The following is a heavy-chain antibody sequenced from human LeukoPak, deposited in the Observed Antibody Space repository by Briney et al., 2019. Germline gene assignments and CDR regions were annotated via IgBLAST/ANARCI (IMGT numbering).Heavy chain of an antibody. J-gene: IGHJ6*03. CDR3: ARLGAGVYYYYYMDV. CDR1: GYSISSGYY. D-gene: IGHD3-10*01. Sequence: SETLSLTCTVSGYSISSGYYWGWIRQPPGKGLEWIGSIYHSGSTYYNPSLKSRVTISVDTSKNQFSLKLSSVTAADTAVYYCARLGAGVYYYYYMDVWGKGTTVTVSS. V-gene: IGHV4-38-2*02. CDR2: IYHSGST.